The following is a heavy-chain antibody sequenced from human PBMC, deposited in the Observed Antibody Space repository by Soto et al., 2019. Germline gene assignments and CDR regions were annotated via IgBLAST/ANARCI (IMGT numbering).Heavy chain of an antibody. J-gene: IGHJ4*02. Sequence: DVQLVESGGGLVQPGGSLRLSCAASGFPFSSYAMHWVRQAPGKGLEWISYINSASTTTFHADSVKGRFTVSRDKAKNSLYLQMSSHRPEDTGVYYSARDLSHWGQGMLVTVSS. V-gene: IGHV3-48*01. CDR2: INSASTTT. CDR1: GFPFSSYA. CDR3: ARDLSH.